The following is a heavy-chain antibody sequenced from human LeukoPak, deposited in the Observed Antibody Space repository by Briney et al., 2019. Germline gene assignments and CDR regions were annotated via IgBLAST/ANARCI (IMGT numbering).Heavy chain of an antibody. CDR2: LKPDGSEK. D-gene: IGHD1-7*01. V-gene: IGHV3-7*05. CDR1: GFTFSSYW. J-gene: IGHJ4*02. CDR3: ASENFGN. Sequence: GGSLRLSCAASGFTFSSYWMNWVRQAPGKGLEWVANLKPDGSEKFHVDSVRGRFTISRDNRENSLFLQMNSLRAEDTAVYYCASENFGNWGQGTLVTVSS.